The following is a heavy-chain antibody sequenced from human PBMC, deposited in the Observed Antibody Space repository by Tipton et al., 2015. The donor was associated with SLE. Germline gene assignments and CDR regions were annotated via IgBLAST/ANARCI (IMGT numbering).Heavy chain of an antibody. CDR3: ARAHPSPYDPVAFDI. CDR1: GGSISSYY. Sequence: TLSLTCPVSGGSISSYYWSWIRQPPGKGLEWIGYIYYSGSTNYNPSLKRRVTISVDTTKKQFSLRLSSVAAADTAVYYCARAHPSPYDPVAFDIWGRGTMVTVSS. D-gene: IGHD5-12*01. J-gene: IGHJ3*02. V-gene: IGHV4-59*12. CDR2: IYYSGST.